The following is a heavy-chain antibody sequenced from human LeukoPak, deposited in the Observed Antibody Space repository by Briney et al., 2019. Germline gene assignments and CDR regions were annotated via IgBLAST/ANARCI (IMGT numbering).Heavy chain of an antibody. CDR2: ISAYNGDT. J-gene: IGHJ5*02. D-gene: IGHD6-19*01. CDR3: ARREYSSGWSVWFDP. CDR1: GYTFSSHG. V-gene: IGHV1-18*04. Sequence: ASVKVSCQPSGYTFSSHGINWVRQAPGQGLEWMGWISAYNGDTNYAQKLQGRVTMTTDTSTNTAYMELRGLRSDDTAVYYCARREYSSGWSVWFDPWGQGTLVTVSS.